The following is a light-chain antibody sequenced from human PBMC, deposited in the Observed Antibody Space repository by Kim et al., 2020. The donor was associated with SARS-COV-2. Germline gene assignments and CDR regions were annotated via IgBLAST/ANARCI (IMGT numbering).Light chain of an antibody. CDR2: DVS. V-gene: IGLV2-11*01. Sequence: QSALTQPRSVSGSPGQSVTVSCTGTSSDVGAYNYVSWYQQHPGKAPKFIIYDVSKRPSGVPDRFSGSKSGNTASLTISGLQADDEADYYCCAYAGSYTWVFGGGTTLTVL. CDR3: CAYAGSYTWV. J-gene: IGLJ3*02. CDR1: SSDVGAYNY.